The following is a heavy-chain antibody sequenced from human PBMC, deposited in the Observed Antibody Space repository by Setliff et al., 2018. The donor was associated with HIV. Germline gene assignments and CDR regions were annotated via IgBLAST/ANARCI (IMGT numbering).Heavy chain of an antibody. CDR2: INPSAGST. CDR3: ARGAYYDFWSGFESGFDY. CDR1: GYSFSDDY. Sequence: ASVKVSCKASGYSFSDDYMHWVRQAPGQGPEWMGIINPSAGSTSYAQKFQGRVNMTSDTSTSTVYMGLSSLKSDDTAVYYCARGAYYDFWSGFESGFDYWGQGTLVTVSS. J-gene: IGHJ4*02. D-gene: IGHD3-3*01. V-gene: IGHV1-46*01.